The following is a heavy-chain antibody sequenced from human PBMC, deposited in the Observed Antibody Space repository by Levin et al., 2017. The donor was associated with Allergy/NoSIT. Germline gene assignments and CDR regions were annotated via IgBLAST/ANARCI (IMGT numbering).Heavy chain of an antibody. J-gene: IGHJ2*01. CDR2: IYPGDSDT. D-gene: IGHD3-10*01. V-gene: IGHV5-51*01. CDR3: ARCNTFAEFENWYFDL. Sequence: GESLKISCKGSGYSFTSYWIGWVRQMPGKGLEWMGIIYPGDSDTRYSPSFQGQVSISVDKSIATAYLQWTSLKASDTAMYYCARCNTFAEFENWYFDLWGRGTLVIVSS. CDR1: GYSFTSYW.